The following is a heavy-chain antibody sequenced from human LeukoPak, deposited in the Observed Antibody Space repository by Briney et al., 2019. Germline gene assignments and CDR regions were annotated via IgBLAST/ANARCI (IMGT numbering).Heavy chain of an antibody. Sequence: GESLKISCKGSGYSFTSYWIGWVRQVPGKGLEWMGIIYPGDSDTRYSPSFQGQVTISADKSISTAYLQWSSLKASDTAMYYCARRPYCGGDCYLNFVYWGQGTLVTVSS. J-gene: IGHJ4*02. CDR2: IYPGDSDT. CDR3: ARRPYCGGDCYLNFVY. D-gene: IGHD2-21*02. CDR1: GYSFTSYW. V-gene: IGHV5-51*01.